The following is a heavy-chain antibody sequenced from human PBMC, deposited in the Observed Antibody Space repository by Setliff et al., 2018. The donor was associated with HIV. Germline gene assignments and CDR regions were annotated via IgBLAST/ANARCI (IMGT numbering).Heavy chain of an antibody. Sequence: PSETLSLTCTVSGGSVTNTKSYWGWIRQPPGKGLEWIASISHSGNTYYNPSLNSRVTISLDTSKNQFSLKLSSVTAADTAVYYCASPPVGRWELPTSDAFDIWGQGTMVTVSS. D-gene: IGHD1-26*01. CDR2: ISHSGNT. CDR1: GGSVTNTKSY. J-gene: IGHJ3*02. V-gene: IGHV4-39*07. CDR3: ASPPVGRWELPTSDAFDI.